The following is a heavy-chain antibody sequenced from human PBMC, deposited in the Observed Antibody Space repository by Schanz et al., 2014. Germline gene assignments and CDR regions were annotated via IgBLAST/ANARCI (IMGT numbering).Heavy chain of an antibody. CDR3: ARKSLVSAHYDS. J-gene: IGHJ4*02. CDR2: LSANGDST. D-gene: IGHD2-21*01. Sequence: EVQLVESGGGLVKPGGSLRLSCAAPGFTLSNYAMHWVRQTPDKGLEWVSGLSANGDSTFYSSSVKGRFTISRDISKNALYLQMGSLRAEDVAVYYCARKSLVSAHYDSWGQGTLVTVSS. CDR1: GFTLSNYA. V-gene: IGHV3-64*01.